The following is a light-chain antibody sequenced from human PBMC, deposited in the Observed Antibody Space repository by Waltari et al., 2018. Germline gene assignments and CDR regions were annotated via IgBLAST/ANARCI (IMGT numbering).Light chain of an antibody. CDR1: QSISGW. Sequence: DIQMTQSPSTLSAFVGDRVTITCRASQSISGWLAWYQQKPGKAPNLLIFKASTLESGVPSRFSGSGSGTEFTLTINSLQPDDFATYYCQQYKRPTWTFGQGTKVEIK. V-gene: IGKV1-5*03. CDR3: QQYKRPTWT. CDR2: KAS. J-gene: IGKJ1*01.